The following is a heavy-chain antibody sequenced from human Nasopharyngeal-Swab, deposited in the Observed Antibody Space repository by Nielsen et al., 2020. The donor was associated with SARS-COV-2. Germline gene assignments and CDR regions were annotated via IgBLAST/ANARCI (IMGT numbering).Heavy chain of an antibody. V-gene: IGHV4-34*01. CDR2: INHSGST. J-gene: IGHJ3*02. Sequence: SETLSLTCAVYGGSFSGYYWSWIRQPPGKGLEWIGEINHSGSTNYNPSLKSRVTISVDTSKNQFSLKLSSVTAADTAVYYCARRDEVPVRGIMDIWGQGTMVTVSS. CDR3: ARRDEVPVRGIMDI. D-gene: IGHD3-10*01. CDR1: GGSFSGYY.